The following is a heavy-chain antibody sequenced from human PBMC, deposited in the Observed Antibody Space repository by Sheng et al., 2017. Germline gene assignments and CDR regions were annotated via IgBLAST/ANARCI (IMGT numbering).Heavy chain of an antibody. D-gene: IGHD2-21*01. Sequence: EVQLLESGGGLVQPGGSLRLSCAASGFTFSSYAMSWVRQAPGKGLEWVSAISGSGGSTYYADSVKGRFTISRDNSKNTLYLQMNSLRAEDTAVYYCAKDADQLSYCGGDCIGPYFDYWGQGTLVTVSS. J-gene: IGHJ4*02. CDR1: GFTFSSYA. V-gene: IGHV3-23*01. CDR2: ISGSGGST. CDR3: AKDADQLSYCGGDCIGPYFDY.